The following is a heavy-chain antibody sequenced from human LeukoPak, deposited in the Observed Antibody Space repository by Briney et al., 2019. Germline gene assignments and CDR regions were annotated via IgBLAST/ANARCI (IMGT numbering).Heavy chain of an antibody. CDR1: GGSISSYY. D-gene: IGHD3-10*01. Sequence: SETLSLTCTVSGGSISSYYWSWIRQPPGKGLEWIGYIYYSESTNYNPSLKSRVTISVDTSKNQFSLKLSSVTAADTAVYYCARHLWTTRGGFDYWGQGTLVTVSS. CDR3: ARHLWTTRGGFDY. CDR2: IYYSEST. J-gene: IGHJ4*02. V-gene: IGHV4-59*08.